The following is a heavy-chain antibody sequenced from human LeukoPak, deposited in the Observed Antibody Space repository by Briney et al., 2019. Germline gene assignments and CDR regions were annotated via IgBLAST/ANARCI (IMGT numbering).Heavy chain of an antibody. V-gene: IGHV3-23*01. CDR1: GFTFSSSA. Sequence: GGSLRLSCAASGFTFSSSAMSWVRQAPGKGLDGVSNMSGSGRGGSTYYADSVKGRFTISRDNSKNTLYLQMTSLRAEDTAVYYCAKSGSNRFDYWGQGTLVTVSS. CDR2: MSGSGRGGST. J-gene: IGHJ4*02. CDR3: AKSGSNRFDY. D-gene: IGHD5-24*01.